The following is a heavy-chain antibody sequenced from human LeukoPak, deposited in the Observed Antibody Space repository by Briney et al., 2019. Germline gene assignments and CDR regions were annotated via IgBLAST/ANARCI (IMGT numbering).Heavy chain of an antibody. D-gene: IGHD2-2*02. J-gene: IGHJ4*02. CDR1: GGSISSSSYY. CDR3: ARAPYCSSTSCYKGYGEFDY. V-gene: IGHV4-39*07. CDR2: IYYSGST. Sequence: PSETLSLTCTVSGGSISSSSYYWGWIRQPPGKGLEWIGSIYYSGSTYYNPSLKSRVTISVDTSKNQFSLKLSSVTAADTAVYYCARAPYCSSTSCYKGYGEFDYWGQGTLVTVSS.